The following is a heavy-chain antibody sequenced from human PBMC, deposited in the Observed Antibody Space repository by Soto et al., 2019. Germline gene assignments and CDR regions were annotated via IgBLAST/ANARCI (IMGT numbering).Heavy chain of an antibody. CDR2: ISDSGGDT. CDR3: AKRVEYSSSTHYFDY. V-gene: IGHV3-23*01. CDR1: GLPFGGIA. J-gene: IGHJ4*02. D-gene: IGHD6-6*01. Sequence: EVQLLESGGGLVQPGGPLSLACEASGLPFGGIAWSWVPQPQGKGWGWFPAISDSGGDTYYADSVKGRFTISRDNSKNTLYLQMNSLRAEDTAVYYCAKRVEYSSSTHYFDYWGQGTLVTVSS.